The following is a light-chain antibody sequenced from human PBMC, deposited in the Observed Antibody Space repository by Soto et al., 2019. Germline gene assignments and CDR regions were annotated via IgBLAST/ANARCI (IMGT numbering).Light chain of an antibody. J-gene: IGKJ1*01. CDR3: QQYNSYSRT. V-gene: IGKV1-5*03. Sequence: DIQMTQSPSTLSASVGDRVTITCRASQSISYWLAWYQQKPGKAPKLLIYKASSLQSGVPSRFSGSGSGTEFTLTISSLQPDDFATYYCQQYNSYSRTFVQGTKVEIK. CDR1: QSISYW. CDR2: KAS.